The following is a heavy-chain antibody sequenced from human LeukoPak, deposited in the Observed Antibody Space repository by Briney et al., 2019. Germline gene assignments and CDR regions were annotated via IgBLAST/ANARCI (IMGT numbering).Heavy chain of an antibody. Sequence: KSGGSLKLSCTASGFTFGDYAMSWFRQAPGKGLEWVGFIRSKAYGGTTEYAASVKGRFIISRDDSKSIAYLQMNSLKTEDTAVYYCSRERLPYYGDFGDWGQGTLVTVSS. J-gene: IGHJ4*02. CDR3: SRERLPYYGDFGD. CDR1: GFTFGDYA. CDR2: IRSKAYGGTT. V-gene: IGHV3-49*05. D-gene: IGHD4-17*01.